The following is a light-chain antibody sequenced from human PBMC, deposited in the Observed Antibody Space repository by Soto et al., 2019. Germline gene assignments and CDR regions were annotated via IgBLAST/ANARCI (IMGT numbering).Light chain of an antibody. V-gene: IGKV1-39*01. J-gene: IGKJ4*01. CDR2: TTS. CDR3: QQSYSTPQT. Sequence: DIQMTQSPSSLSASVGDRVTITCRASQSISSWLAWYQQKPGKAPKLLIHTTSSLQSGVPSRFSASGTGTDFTLTISSLQPEDFATYYCQQSYSTPQTFGGGTKVDIK. CDR1: QSISSW.